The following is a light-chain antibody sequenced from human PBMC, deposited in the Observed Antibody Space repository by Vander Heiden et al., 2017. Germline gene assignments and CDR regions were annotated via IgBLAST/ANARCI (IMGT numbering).Light chain of an antibody. V-gene: IGLV2-23*01. CDR1: SSDVGSYNL. J-gene: IGLJ2*01. Sequence: QSALTQPASVSGSPGQSITISCTGTSSDVGSYNLVSWYQQHPGKAPKLMIYEGSKRPSGVSNRFSGSKSGNTASLTISGLQAEDEADYYCCSYAGSYVAFGGGTKLTVL. CDR2: EGS. CDR3: CSYAGSYVA.